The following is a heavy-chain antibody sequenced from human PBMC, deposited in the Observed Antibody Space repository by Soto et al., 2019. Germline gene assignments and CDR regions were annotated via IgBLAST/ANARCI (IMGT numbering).Heavy chain of an antibody. D-gene: IGHD6-13*01. J-gene: IGHJ4*02. CDR2: IYYSGST. V-gene: IGHV4-59*08. Sequence: TXXTLSLASTVAGGSISGSYGRWIRQPLGKGLEWVGFIYYSGSTNYNPSLKSRVTISVDTSKNQFSLKLSSVPAADTAVYYCARQDTSSWFEFDYWGQGTLVTVSS. CDR1: GGSISGSY. CDR3: ARQDTSSWFEFDY.